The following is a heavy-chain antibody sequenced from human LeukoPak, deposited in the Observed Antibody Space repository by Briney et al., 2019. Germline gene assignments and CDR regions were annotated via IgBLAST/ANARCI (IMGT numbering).Heavy chain of an antibody. D-gene: IGHD3-3*01. CDR3: ARTYDFWSGGWFDP. CDR2: IIPIFGTA. CDR1: GGTFSSYA. J-gene: IGHJ5*02. Sequence: ASVKVSCKASGGTFSSYAISWVRQAPGQGLEWMGGIIPIFGTANHAQKFQGRVTITADESTSTAYMELSSLRSEDTAVYYCARTYDFWSGGWFDPWGQGTLVTVSS. V-gene: IGHV1-69*13.